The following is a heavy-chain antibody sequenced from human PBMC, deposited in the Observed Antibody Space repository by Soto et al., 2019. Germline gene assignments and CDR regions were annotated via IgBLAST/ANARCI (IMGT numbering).Heavy chain of an antibody. V-gene: IGHV1-69*13. J-gene: IGHJ5*02. CDR3: ARGFEVRPSSSGYDLEGFNWFDP. CDR2: IIPIFVTA. CDR1: GGTISSHV. D-gene: IGHD5-12*01. Sequence: ASVKVSCKASGGTISSHVISWVRQAPGQGLEWMGGIIPIFVTANYAQKFQGRVTITADESTSTAYMELSSLRSEDTAVYYCARGFEVRPSSSGYDLEGFNWFDPWGQGTLVTVSS.